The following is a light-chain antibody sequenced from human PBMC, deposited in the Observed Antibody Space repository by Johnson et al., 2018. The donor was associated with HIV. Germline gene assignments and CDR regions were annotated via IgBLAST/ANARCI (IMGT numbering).Light chain of an antibody. J-gene: IGLJ1*01. Sequence: QSVLTQPPSVSAAPGQKVTISCSGSNSNIGNNYVSWYQQLPGTASKLLIYESTNRPSGIPDRFSGSTSGTSATLGISGLQTGDEAGYYCGTWDSRLNVYLFGTGTKVTVL. CDR2: EST. V-gene: IGLV1-51*02. CDR3: GTWDSRLNVYL. CDR1: NSNIGNNY.